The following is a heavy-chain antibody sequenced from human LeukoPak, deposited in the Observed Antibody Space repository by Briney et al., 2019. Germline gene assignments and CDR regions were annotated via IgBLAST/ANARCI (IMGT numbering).Heavy chain of an antibody. CDR3: ARDQGYCSSTSCSRVFDP. Sequence: GGSLRLSCAASGFTFSGYWMHWVRQAPGKRLEWVSYISSSGSTIYYADSVKGRFTISRDNAKNSLYLQMNSLRAEDTAVYYCARDQGYCSSTSCSRVFDPWGQGTLVTVSS. V-gene: IGHV3-48*04. CDR2: ISSSGSTI. J-gene: IGHJ5*02. CDR1: GFTFSGYW. D-gene: IGHD2-2*01.